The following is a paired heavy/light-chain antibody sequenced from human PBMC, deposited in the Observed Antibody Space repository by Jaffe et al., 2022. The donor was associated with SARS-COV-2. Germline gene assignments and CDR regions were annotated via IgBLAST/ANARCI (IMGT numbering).Heavy chain of an antibody. D-gene: IGHD6-13*01. CDR1: GFTFSNYW. V-gene: IGHV3-74*01. CDR2: INSDASST. Sequence: EVQLVESGGGLVQPGGSLRLSCAASGFTFSNYWMHWVRQAPGKGLVWVSRINSDASSTTYAGSVKGRFTISRDNAKNTLYLQMNSLRAEDTAVYYCAKSGYINSRLDTWGQGTLVTVSS. J-gene: IGHJ5*02. CDR3: AKSGYINSRLDT.
Light chain of an antibody. J-gene: IGKJ4*01. V-gene: IGKV2-28*01. CDR1: QSLLHSSGNNY. Sequence: DIVMTQSPLSLPVTPGEPASISCRSSQSLLHSSGNNYLDWYLQKPGQSPQLLIYLGSNRASGVPDRVSGSGSGTDFTLKISRVEAEDVGVYYCMQVLQIPLTFGGGTKVEIK. CDR2: LGS. CDR3: MQVLQIPLT.